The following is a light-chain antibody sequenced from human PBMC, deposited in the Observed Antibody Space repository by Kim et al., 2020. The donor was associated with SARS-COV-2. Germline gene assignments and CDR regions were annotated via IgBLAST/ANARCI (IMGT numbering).Light chain of an antibody. Sequence: DIQLTQSPSSLSAYVGDTVTITCRASQGINNYLAWYQQKPGSAPHLLIYGASTLESGVPSRFSGSGSGTDFTLTISSLQPEDFATYYCQQLSSYPIAFGRGTRLEIK. CDR3: QQLSSYPIA. CDR1: QGINNY. J-gene: IGKJ5*01. CDR2: GAS. V-gene: IGKV1-9*01.